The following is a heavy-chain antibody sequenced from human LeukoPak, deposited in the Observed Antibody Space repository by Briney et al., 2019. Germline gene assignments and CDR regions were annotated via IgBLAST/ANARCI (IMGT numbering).Heavy chain of an antibody. D-gene: IGHD3-22*01. CDR3: AKDPNYYGSSAPDY. J-gene: IGHJ4*02. V-gene: IGHV3-53*05. CDR1: GFTVSSNY. Sequence: GGSLRLSCAASGFTVSSNYMSWVRQAPGKGLEWVSVIYSGGSTYYADSVKGRFTISRDNSKNTLYLQMNSLRAEDTAVYYCAKDPNYYGSSAPDYWGQGTLVTVSS. CDR2: IYSGGST.